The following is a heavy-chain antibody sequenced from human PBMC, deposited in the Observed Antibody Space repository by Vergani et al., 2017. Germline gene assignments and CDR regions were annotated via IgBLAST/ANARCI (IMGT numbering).Heavy chain of an antibody. CDR3: AGRDVLEWLFYFDY. V-gene: IGHV4-34*01. CDR2: INHSGST. J-gene: IGHJ4*02. Sequence: QVQLQQWGAGLLKPSETLSLPCAVYGGSFSGYYWSWIRQPPGKGLEWIGEINHSGSTNYNPSLKSRVTISVDTSKNQFSLKLSSVTAADTAVYYCAGRDVLEWLFYFDYWGQGTLVTVSS. D-gene: IGHD3-3*01. CDR1: GGSFSGYY.